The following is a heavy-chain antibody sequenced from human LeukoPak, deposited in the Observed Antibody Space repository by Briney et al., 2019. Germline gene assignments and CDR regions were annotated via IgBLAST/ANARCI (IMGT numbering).Heavy chain of an antibody. D-gene: IGHD3-3*01. CDR2: IYTSGST. J-gene: IGHJ6*02. CDR3: ARDLDFWSGYDVYYYGMDV. V-gene: IGHV4-61*02. Sequence: PSETLSLTCTVSGGSISSGSCYWSWIRQPAGKGLEWIGRIYTSGSTNYNPSLKSRVTISVDTSKNQFSLKLSSVTAADTAVYYCARDLDFWSGYDVYYYGMDVWGQGTTVTVSS. CDR1: GGSISSGSCY.